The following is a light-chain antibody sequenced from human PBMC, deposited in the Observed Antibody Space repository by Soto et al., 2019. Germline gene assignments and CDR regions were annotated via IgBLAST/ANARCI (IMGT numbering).Light chain of an antibody. CDR1: QGISSY. CDR3: QHLKSYPLT. Sequence: DIQLTQSPSFLSASVGDRVTITCRTSQGISSYLAWYQQKPGKAPQLLISAASTLQGGVPSRFSGSGCGTEFTLTISSLQPEDVATYYCQHLKSYPLTFGGGTKVEI. CDR2: AAS. J-gene: IGKJ4*01. V-gene: IGKV1-9*01.